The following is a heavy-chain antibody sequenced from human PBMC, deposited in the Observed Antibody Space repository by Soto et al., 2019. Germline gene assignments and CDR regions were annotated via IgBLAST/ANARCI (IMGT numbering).Heavy chain of an antibody. CDR2: IWFDGSNK. V-gene: IGHV3-33*01. J-gene: IGHJ4*02. Sequence: QVQLVESGGGVAQPGKSLRLSCTASGFTFSTYGMHWVRQAPGKGLEWVAVIWFDGSNKYHGDSLKGRFTISRDNSKNTLYLQMNNLRAEDTAVYFCGRDGALGDTAVVDSWGQGTLVTVSS. CDR1: GFTFSTYG. CDR3: GRDGALGDTAVVDS. D-gene: IGHD5-18*01.